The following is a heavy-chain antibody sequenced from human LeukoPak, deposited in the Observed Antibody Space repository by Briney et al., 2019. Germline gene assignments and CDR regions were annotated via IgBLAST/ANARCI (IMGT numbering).Heavy chain of an antibody. CDR2: ISGSGGST. J-gene: IGHJ4*02. CDR3: ARDRWLQRFDY. CDR1: GFTFSSYA. D-gene: IGHD5-24*01. Sequence: GGSLRLSCAASGFTFSSYAMSWVRQAPGKGLEWVSAISGSGGSTYYADSVKGRFTISRGNSKNTLYLQMNSLRAEDTAVYYCARDRWLQRFDYWGQGTLVTVSS. V-gene: IGHV3-23*01.